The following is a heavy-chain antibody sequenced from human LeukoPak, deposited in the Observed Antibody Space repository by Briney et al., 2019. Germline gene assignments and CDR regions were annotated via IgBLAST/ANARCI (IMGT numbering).Heavy chain of an antibody. CDR3: ARVSSGSYFGYYYYYMDV. D-gene: IGHD1-26*01. CDR2: INSDGSST. CDR1: GFTLSGLT. V-gene: IGHV3-74*01. J-gene: IGHJ6*03. Sequence: GGSLRLSCVASGFTLSGLTMHWVRQAPGKGLVWVSRINSDGSSTSYADSVKGRFTISRDNAKNTLYLQMNSLRAEDTAVYYCARVSSGSYFGYYYYYMDVWGKGTTVTVFS.